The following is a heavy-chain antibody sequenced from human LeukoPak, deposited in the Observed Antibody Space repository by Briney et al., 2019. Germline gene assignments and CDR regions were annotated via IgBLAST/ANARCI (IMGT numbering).Heavy chain of an antibody. CDR1: GYTFTSYA. CDR2: INAGNGNT. V-gene: IGHV1-3*03. D-gene: IGHD6-19*01. J-gene: IGHJ4*02. Sequence: ASVKVSCKASGYTFTSYAMHWVRQAPGQRLEWMGWINAGNGNTKYSQEFQGRVTITRDTSASTAYMELSSLRSEDMAVYYCARDFTRIAVADSPPGYWGQGTLVTVSS. CDR3: ARDFTRIAVADSPPGY.